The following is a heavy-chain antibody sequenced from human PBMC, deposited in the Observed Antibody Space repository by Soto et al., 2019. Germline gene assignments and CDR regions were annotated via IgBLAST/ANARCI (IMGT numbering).Heavy chain of an antibody. CDR1: GCSSSSSSYY. D-gene: IGHD5-18*01. J-gene: IGHJ4*02. Sequence: QLQLQESGPGLVKPLETLSLACNVSGCSSSSSSYYRGWIRQPPGKGREWLGSIYHGGTTLYNPALKSRVPISADTSESQISLDLKSVTAADTAVYYCVRHEDVDTAFDYWGQGPLVTVSS. CDR2: IYHGGTT. V-gene: IGHV4-39*01. CDR3: VRHEDVDTAFDY.